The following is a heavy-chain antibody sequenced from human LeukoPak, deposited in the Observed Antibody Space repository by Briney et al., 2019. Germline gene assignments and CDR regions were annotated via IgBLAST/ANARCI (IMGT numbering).Heavy chain of an antibody. CDR2: IIPIFGTA. CDR3: ARELRTDYVWGSYRALDY. D-gene: IGHD3-16*02. CDR1: GGTFSSYA. Sequence: PVKVSCKASGGTFSSYAISWVRQAPGQGLEWMGGIIPIFGTANYAQKFQGRVTITADESTSTAYMELSSLRSEDTAVYYCARELRTDYVWGSYRALDYWGQGTLVTVSS. V-gene: IGHV1-69*13. J-gene: IGHJ4*02.